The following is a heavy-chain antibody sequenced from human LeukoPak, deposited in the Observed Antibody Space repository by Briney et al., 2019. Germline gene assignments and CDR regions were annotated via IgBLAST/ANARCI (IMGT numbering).Heavy chain of an antibody. CDR3: ATSGYSYGPDYYYMDV. V-gene: IGHV3-74*01. Sequence: PGGSLRLSCAASGFTFSSYWMHWVRQAPGKGLVWVSRINSDGSSTSYADSVKGRLTISRDNAKNTLYLQMNSLRVEDTAVYYCATSGYSYGPDYYYMDVWGKGTTVTVSS. CDR2: INSDGSST. CDR1: GFTFSSYW. D-gene: IGHD5-18*01. J-gene: IGHJ6*03.